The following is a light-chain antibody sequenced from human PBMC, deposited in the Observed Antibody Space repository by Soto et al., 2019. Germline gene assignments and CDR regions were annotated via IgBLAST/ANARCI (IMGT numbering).Light chain of an antibody. J-gene: IGKJ1*01. Sequence: AIQMTQSPSSLSASVGDRVTITCRASQDIRTELGWYQQRPGEAPKLLINASSNLQSGVPSRFSGSGSGTDFTLTINSLQPEDFATYYCLQDFKYPRTFGQGTKVEIK. CDR1: QDIRTE. V-gene: IGKV1-6*01. CDR2: ASS. CDR3: LQDFKYPRT.